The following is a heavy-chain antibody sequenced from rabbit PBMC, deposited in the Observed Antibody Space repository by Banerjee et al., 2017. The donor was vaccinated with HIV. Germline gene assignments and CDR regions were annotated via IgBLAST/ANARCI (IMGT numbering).Heavy chain of an antibody. Sequence: QEQLVESGGGLVQPGASLTLTCTASGFSFSISYYMCWVRQAPGKGLEWIACIYAGSSGSTYYASWAKGRFTISKTSSTTVTLQMTSLTAADTATYFCARGYYDYYFNLWGPGTLVTVS. D-gene: IGHD1-1*01. CDR1: GFSFSISYY. J-gene: IGHJ4*01. CDR2: IYAGSSGST. V-gene: IGHV1S45*01. CDR3: ARGYYDYYFNL.